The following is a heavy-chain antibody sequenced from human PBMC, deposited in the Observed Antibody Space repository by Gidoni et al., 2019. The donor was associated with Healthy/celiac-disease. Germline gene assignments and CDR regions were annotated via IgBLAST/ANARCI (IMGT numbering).Heavy chain of an antibody. CDR2: IYHSGST. D-gene: IGHD2-15*01. Sequence: GLEWIGEIYHSGSTNYNPSLKSRVTISVDKSKNQFSLKLSSVTAADTAVYYCARDSASSGGSCDWGQGTLVTVSS. V-gene: IGHV4-4*02. CDR3: ARDSASSGGSCD. J-gene: IGHJ4*02.